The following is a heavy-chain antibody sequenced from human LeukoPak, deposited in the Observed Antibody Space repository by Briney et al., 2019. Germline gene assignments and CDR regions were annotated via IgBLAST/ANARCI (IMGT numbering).Heavy chain of an antibody. D-gene: IGHD3-9*01. J-gene: IGHJ5*02. CDR3: AKDGQYYDILTGYHLNWFDP. CDR2: ISGSGGST. Sequence: GGSLRLSCAASGFTFSSYAMSWVRQAPGKGLEWVSAISGSGGSTYYADSVKGRFTISRDNSKNTLYLQMNSLRAEDTAVYYCAKDGQYYDILTGYHLNWFDPWGQGTLVTASS. CDR1: GFTFSSYA. V-gene: IGHV3-23*01.